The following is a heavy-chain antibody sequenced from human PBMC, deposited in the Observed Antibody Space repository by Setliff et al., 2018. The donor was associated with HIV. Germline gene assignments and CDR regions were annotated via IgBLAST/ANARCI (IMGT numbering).Heavy chain of an antibody. CDR1: GASISSHS. D-gene: IGHD3-22*01. CDR2: IDYSGRT. Sequence: KTSETLSLTCNVSGASISSHSWTWIRQPPGKGLEWIGSIDYSGRTDKKTSLKSRLRMSIDTSKNQFYVNLFSVTSADTAIYYCARAVGALDSSGYLSYYFDLWGQGTLVTVSS. V-gene: IGHV4-59*11. CDR3: ARAVGALDSSGYLSYYFDL. J-gene: IGHJ4*02.